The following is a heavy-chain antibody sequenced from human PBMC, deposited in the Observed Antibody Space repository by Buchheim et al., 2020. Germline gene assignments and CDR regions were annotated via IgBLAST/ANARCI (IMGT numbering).Heavy chain of an antibody. V-gene: IGHV3-74*01. Sequence: EVQLVESGGGLVQPGGSLRLSCAASGFTFSSYWMHWVRQAPGKGLVWVSRINSDGSSTSYADSVKGRFTISRDNAKNTLYLQMNGPRAEDTAMYYCARGEETIYYYYGMDVWGQGTT. J-gene: IGHJ6*02. CDR3: ARGEETIYYYYGMDV. CDR1: GFTFSSYW. CDR2: INSDGSST. D-gene: IGHD1-7*01.